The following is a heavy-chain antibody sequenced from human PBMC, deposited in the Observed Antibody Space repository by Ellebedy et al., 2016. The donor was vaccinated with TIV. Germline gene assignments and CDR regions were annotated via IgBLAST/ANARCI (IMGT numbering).Heavy chain of an antibody. CDR1: GFTLSNAW. V-gene: IGHV3-15*07. D-gene: IGHD2-2*01. CDR3: TTYIVVVPGAMLGNGLAFDI. CDR2: IKSKTDGGTT. Sequence: GESLKISCAASGFTLSNAWMNWVRQAPGKGLEWVGRIKSKTDGGTTDYAAPVKGRFTISRDDSKNTLYLQMNSLKTEETAVYYCTTYIVVVPGAMLGNGLAFDIWGQGTIVTVSS. J-gene: IGHJ3*02.